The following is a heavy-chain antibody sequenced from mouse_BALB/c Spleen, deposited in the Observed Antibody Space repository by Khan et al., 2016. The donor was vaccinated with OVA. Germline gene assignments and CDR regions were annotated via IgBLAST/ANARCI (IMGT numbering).Heavy chain of an antibody. D-gene: IGHD1-1*01. J-gene: IGHJ4*01. CDR1: GHTFTNYG. Sequence: QIQLLQSGPELKKPGETVKISCKASGHTFTNYGMNWVKQAPGKGLKWMGWINTHTGDPTYAHGFNGRFAFSLDTSASPAFLQINNLTSEDTATYIGARHHYFSYGLENWGQGTSVTVSS. CDR2: INTHTGDP. CDR3: ARHHYFSYGLEN. V-gene: IGHV9-3-1*01.